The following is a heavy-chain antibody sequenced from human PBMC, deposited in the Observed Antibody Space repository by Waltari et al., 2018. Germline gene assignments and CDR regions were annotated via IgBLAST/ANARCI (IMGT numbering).Heavy chain of an antibody. J-gene: IGHJ4*02. CDR2: IIPIFGTA. CDR1: GGTFSSYA. D-gene: IGHD4-17*01. Sequence: QVQLVQSGAEVKKPGSSVKVSCKASGGTFSSYAISWVRQAPGQGLEWMGGIIPIFGTANYAQKFQGRVTITADESTSTAYMDLSSLRSEDTAVYYCASGWDMTTVTTVDYWGQGTLVTVSS. V-gene: IGHV1-69*13. CDR3: ASGWDMTTVTTVDY.